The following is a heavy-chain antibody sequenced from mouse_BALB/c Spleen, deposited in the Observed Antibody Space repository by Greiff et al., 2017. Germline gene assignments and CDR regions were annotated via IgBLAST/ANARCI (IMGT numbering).Heavy chain of an antibody. D-gene: IGHD2-4*01. CDR1: GYSITSCYS. V-gene: IGHV3-1*02. CDR2: IHYSGST. J-gene: IGHJ3*01. CDR3: ARWGLRPAWFAY. Sequence: EVQLQESGPDLVKPSQSLSLTCTVTGYSITSCYSWHWIRQFPGNKLEWMGYIHYSGSTNYNPSLKSRISITRDTSKNQFFLQLNSVTTEDTATYYCARWGLRPAWFAYWGQGTLVTVSA.